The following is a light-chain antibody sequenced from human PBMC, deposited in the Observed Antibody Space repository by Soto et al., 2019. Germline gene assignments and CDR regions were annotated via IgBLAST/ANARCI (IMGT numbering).Light chain of an antibody. J-gene: IGKJ5*01. CDR2: DAS. CDR3: QQRSNWPSIT. CDR1: QSVSNY. V-gene: IGKV3-11*01. Sequence: EIVLTQSPGILSLSPGERASLSCRASQSVSNYLAWYQQKPGQAPRLLISDASNRATGIPVRFSGSGSGTDFTLTISSLEAEDSAVYYCQQRSNWPSITFGQGTRLEIK.